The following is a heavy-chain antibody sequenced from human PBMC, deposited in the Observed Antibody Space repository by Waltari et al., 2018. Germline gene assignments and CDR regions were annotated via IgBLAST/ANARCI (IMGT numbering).Heavy chain of an antibody. CDR3: AKDVEQWLVGWFDP. Sequence: EVQLLESGGGLEQPGGSLRLSCAASGFTFRSYASSWVRQAPGKGLEWVSAISGSGGSTYYADSVKGRFTISRDNSKNTLYLQMNSLRAEDTAVYYCAKDVEQWLVGWFDPWGQGTLVTVSS. CDR1: GFTFRSYA. CDR2: ISGSGGST. D-gene: IGHD6-19*01. V-gene: IGHV3-23*01. J-gene: IGHJ5*02.